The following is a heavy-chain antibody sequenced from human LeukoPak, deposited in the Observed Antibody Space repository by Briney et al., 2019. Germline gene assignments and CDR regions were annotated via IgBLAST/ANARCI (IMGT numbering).Heavy chain of an antibody. CDR1: GGSISSSNW. D-gene: IGHD4-23*01. J-gene: IGHJ4*02. CDR3: ASARWDF. V-gene: IGHV4-4*02. Sequence: SGTLSLTCAVSGGSISSSNWWSWVRQPPGKGLEWIGDIDHSGSTNYNPSLKSRVSISVDTSRNQFSLTLSSVTAADTAVYYCASARWDFWGQGTLVTVSS. CDR2: IDHSGST.